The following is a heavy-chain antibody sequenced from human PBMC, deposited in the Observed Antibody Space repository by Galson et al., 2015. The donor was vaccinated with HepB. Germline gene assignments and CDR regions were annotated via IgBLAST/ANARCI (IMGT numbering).Heavy chain of an antibody. CDR2: IIPIFGTA. V-gene: IGHV1-69*13. CDR1: GGTFSSYA. Sequence: SVKVSCKASGGTFSSYAISWVRQAPGQGLEWMGGIIPIFGTANYAQKFQGRVTITADESTSTAYMELSSLRSEDTAVYYCARGGFKEMATINPYYYYYMDVWGKGTTVTVSS. CDR3: ARGGFKEMATINPYYYYYMDV. D-gene: IGHD5-24*01. J-gene: IGHJ6*03.